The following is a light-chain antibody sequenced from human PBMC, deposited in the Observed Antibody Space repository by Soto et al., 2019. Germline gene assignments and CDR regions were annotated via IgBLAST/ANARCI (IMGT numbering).Light chain of an antibody. CDR1: QSVSSTY. V-gene: IGKV3-20*01. CDR2: DAS. J-gene: IGKJ1*01. CDR3: QQFSSTPWT. Sequence: EIVLTPSPGTLSLSPGERATLSCRASQSVSSTYLAWYQQKPGRDPRLLIYDASSRATGIPDRFSGSGSGTDFTLTISRLEPEDFAVYYCQQFSSTPWTFGQGTEVEIK.